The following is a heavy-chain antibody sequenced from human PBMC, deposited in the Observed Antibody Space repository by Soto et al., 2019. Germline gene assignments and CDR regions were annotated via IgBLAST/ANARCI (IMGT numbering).Heavy chain of an antibody. CDR2: ISGSGGST. V-gene: IGHV3-23*01. J-gene: IGHJ4*02. CDR3: AKDVSYYDFWSGYHNFDY. D-gene: IGHD3-3*01. CDR1: GFTFSSYA. Sequence: QPGGSLRLSCAASGFTFSSYAMSWVRQSPGKGLEWVSAISGSGGSTYYADSVKGRFTISRDNSKNTLYLQMNSLRAEDTAVYYCAKDVSYYDFWSGYHNFDYWGQGTLVTVSS.